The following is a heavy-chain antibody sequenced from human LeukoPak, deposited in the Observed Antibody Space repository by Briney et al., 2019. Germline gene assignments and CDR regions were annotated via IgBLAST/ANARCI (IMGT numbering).Heavy chain of an antibody. V-gene: IGHV3-23*01. CDR1: GITFSNYA. D-gene: IGHD2-8*01. CDR3: ARDRVFDY. Sequence: GGSLRLSCAASGITFSNYAMTWVRQAPGKGLEWVSTITGGGDSTYYADSVKGRFTISKDNSKDTLYLQMNSLRAEDTAVYYCARDRVFDYWGQGTLVTVSS. J-gene: IGHJ4*02. CDR2: ITGGGDST.